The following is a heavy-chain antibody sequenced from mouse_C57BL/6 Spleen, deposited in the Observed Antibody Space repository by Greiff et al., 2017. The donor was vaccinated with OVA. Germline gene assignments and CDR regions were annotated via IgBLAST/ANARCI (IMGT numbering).Heavy chain of an antibody. CDR1: GYTFTDYE. CDR3: TRNWRCAY. D-gene: IGHD4-1*01. CDR2: IDPETGGT. J-gene: IGHJ3*01. V-gene: IGHV1-15*01. Sequence: VQLQQSGAELVRPGASVTLSCKASGYTFTDYEMHWVKQTPVHGLEWIGAIDPETGGTAYNQKFKGKAILTADKSSSTAYMELRSLTSEDSAVYYCTRNWRCAYWGQGTLVTVSA.